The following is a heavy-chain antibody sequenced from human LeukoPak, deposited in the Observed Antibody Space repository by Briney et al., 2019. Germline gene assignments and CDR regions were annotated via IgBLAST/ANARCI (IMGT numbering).Heavy chain of an antibody. Sequence: GGSLRLSCAASGFTFSSYAMSWVRQAPGKGLEWVSAISGSGGSTYYADSVKGRFTISRDNSKNTLYLQMNSLRAEDTAVYYCAKEPSRGSYYYYYGMDVWGQGTTVTVSS. CDR3: AKEPSRGSYYYYYGMDV. J-gene: IGHJ6*02. CDR2: ISGSGGST. D-gene: IGHD1-26*01. CDR1: GFTFSSYA. V-gene: IGHV3-23*01.